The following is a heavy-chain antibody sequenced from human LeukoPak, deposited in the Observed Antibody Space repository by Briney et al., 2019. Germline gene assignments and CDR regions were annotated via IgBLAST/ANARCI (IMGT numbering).Heavy chain of an antibody. V-gene: IGHV3-23*01. CDR1: GFDFSSYG. Sequence: GGSLRLSCAASGFDFSSYGMSWVRQSPGKGLEWVSTFSASSTSTYYADSVKGRFTISRDNSKNTLYLQMNSLRDEDTAMYYCARAEICSRLHCSFDSWGQGTLVTVSS. D-gene: IGHD2-15*01. CDR2: FSASSTST. CDR3: ARAEICSRLHCSFDS. J-gene: IGHJ4*02.